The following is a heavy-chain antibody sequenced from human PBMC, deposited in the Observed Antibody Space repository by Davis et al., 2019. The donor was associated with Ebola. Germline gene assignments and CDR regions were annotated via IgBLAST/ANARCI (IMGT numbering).Heavy chain of an antibody. J-gene: IGHJ4*02. V-gene: IGHV3-7*03. CDR1: GFTFSSYW. D-gene: IGHD3-9*01. Sequence: GGSLRLSCAASGFTFSSYWMSWVRQAPGKGLEWVANIKQDGSEKYYVDSVKGRFTISRDDSKNLFSLNLTSVTAADTAMYYCARSFYDISTADFYFDNWGQGTLVTVSS. CDR3: ARSFYDISTADFYFDN. CDR2: IKQDGSEK.